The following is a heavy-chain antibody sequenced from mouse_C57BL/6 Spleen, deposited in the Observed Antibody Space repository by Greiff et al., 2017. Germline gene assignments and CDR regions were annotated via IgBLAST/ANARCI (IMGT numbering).Heavy chain of an antibody. J-gene: IGHJ2*01. CDR3: VRDPGSRNYFDD. CDR2: IRSKSSNYAT. CDR1: GFTFNTYA. D-gene: IGHD1-1*01. Sequence: EVKVVESGGGLVQPKGSLKLSCAASGFTFNTYAMHWVRQAPGKGLEWVARIRSKSSNYATYYADSVKDRFTISRDDSQSMLYLQMNNLKTEDTAIYYCVRDPGSRNYFDDWGQGTTLTVSS. V-gene: IGHV10-3*01.